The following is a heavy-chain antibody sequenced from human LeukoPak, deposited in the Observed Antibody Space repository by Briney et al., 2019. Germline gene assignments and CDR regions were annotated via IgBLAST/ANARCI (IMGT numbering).Heavy chain of an antibody. CDR3: ARGRGWYYGSESYLDY. V-gene: IGHV4-34*01. D-gene: IGHD3-10*01. CDR2: INHSGST. Sequence: SETLSLTCAVYGGSFSGYYWSWIRQPPGKGLEWIGEINHSGSTNYNPSLKSRVTISVDTSKNQFSLKLSSVTAADTAVYYCARGRGWYYGSESYLDYWGQGTLVTVSS. CDR1: GGSFSGYY. J-gene: IGHJ4*02.